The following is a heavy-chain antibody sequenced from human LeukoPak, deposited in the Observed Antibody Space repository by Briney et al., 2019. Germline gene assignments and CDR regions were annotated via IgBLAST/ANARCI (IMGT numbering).Heavy chain of an antibody. V-gene: IGHV3-23*01. CDR2: ISGSGGIT. D-gene: IGHD2-15*01. CDR3: ARDSAMVGGDFDY. Sequence: GGSLRLSCAASGFTFSSYAMSWVRQAPGKGLEWVSAISGSGGITSYADSVKGRFTISRDNSKNTLYLQMNSLRAEDTAVYYCARDSAMVGGDFDYWGQGTLVTVSS. CDR1: GFTFSSYA. J-gene: IGHJ4*02.